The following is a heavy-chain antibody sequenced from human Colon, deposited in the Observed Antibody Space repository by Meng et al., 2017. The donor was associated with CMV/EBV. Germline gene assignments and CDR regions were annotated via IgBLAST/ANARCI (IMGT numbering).Heavy chain of an antibody. Sequence: GESLKISCAASGFAFNTFAMSCVRQAPGKGLEWVSIIYRSGTSTYYADSVRGRFTISRDDSKNFLYLQMNSLRADDTAVYYCAKGTGWSGFFPIDFWGQGSRVTVSS. CDR2: IYRSGTST. D-gene: IGHD5-12*01. J-gene: IGHJ4*02. V-gene: IGHV3-23*03. CDR3: AKGTGWSGFFPIDF. CDR1: GFAFNTFA.